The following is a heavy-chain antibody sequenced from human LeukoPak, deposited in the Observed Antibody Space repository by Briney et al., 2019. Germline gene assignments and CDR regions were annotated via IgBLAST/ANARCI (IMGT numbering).Heavy chain of an antibody. CDR2: IKQDGSEK. J-gene: IGHJ6*02. CDR1: GFTFSSYW. Sequence: GGSLRLSCAASGFTFSSYWMSWVRQAPGKGLEWVANIKQDGSEKYYVDSVKGRFTISRDNAKNSLYLQMNSLRAEDTAVYYCARVSIKPKTLYSYGYYYYYGMDVWGQGTTVTVSS. V-gene: IGHV3-7*01. D-gene: IGHD5-18*01. CDR3: ARVSIKPKTLYSYGYYYYYGMDV.